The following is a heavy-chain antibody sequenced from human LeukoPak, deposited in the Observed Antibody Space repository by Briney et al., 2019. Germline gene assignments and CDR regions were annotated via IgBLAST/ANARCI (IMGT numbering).Heavy chain of an antibody. V-gene: IGHV4-4*07. CDR2: IYTSGST. Sequence: SETLSLTCTVSGGSISSYYWSWIRQPAGKGLEWIGRIYTSGSTNYNPSLKSRVTMSVDTSKNQFSLKQNSVTAADTAVYYCAKTGYYYDRSDYYYDRSRYFDLWGRGTLVTVSS. J-gene: IGHJ2*01. CDR3: AKTGYYYDRSDYYYDRSRYFDL. D-gene: IGHD3-22*01. CDR1: GGSISSYY.